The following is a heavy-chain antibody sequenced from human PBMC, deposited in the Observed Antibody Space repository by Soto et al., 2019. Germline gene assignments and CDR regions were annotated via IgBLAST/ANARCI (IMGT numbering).Heavy chain of an antibody. CDR3: ARDRETAMVYAFDI. CDR2: IWYDGSNK. V-gene: IGHV3-33*01. Sequence: AWGSLRLSCAASGFTFSSYGMHWVRQAPGKGLEWVAVIWYDGSNKYYADSVKGRFTISRDNSKNTLYLQMNSLRAEDTAVYYCARDRETAMVYAFDIWGQGTMVTVSS. J-gene: IGHJ3*02. D-gene: IGHD5-18*01. CDR1: GFTFSSYG.